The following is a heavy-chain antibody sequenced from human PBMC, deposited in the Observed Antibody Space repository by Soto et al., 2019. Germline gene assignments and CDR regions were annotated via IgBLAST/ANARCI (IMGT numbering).Heavy chain of an antibody. CDR3: ASLIGVDTLRDY. CDR1: GYSFTSYF. CDR2: IDPDGGST. D-gene: IGHD3-3*01. V-gene: IGHV1-46*01. Sequence: ASVNVSCKASGYSFTSYFMHWVRQAPGQGPEWMGIIDPDGGSTSYAQKFQGRVTMTTDTSTSTVYVELSSLRSEDTAVYYCASLIGVDTLRDYWGQGTLVTVSS. J-gene: IGHJ4*02.